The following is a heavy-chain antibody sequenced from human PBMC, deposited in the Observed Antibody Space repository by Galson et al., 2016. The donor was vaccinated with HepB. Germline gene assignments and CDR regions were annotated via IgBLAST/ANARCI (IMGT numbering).Heavy chain of an antibody. CDR2: VFASGSTT. Sequence: SLRLSCAASGFTFNTYAMNWVRQAPGKGLEWVSSVFASGSTTNYADSVKGRLTISRDNSTSTLDLHMNNLRADDTAVYYCARRGNYKGGAFDIWGQGTLVTVSS. D-gene: IGHD4-11*01. V-gene: IGHV3-23*01. CDR3: ARRGNYKGGAFDI. CDR1: GFTFNTYA. J-gene: IGHJ3*02.